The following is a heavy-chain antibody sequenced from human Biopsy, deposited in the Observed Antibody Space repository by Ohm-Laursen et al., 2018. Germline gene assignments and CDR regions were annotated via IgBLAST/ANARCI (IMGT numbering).Heavy chain of an antibody. CDR3: VRGGSGSFPFDY. V-gene: IGHV4-4*07. Sequence: SDTLSLTCAVSGGSINSYYWSWMRQPAGKGLEWIGRLFTSGTTNYSPSLKNRVTMSVDTSKNQFSQRLTSGTAADTAVYYCVRGGSGSFPFDYWGPGTLVTVSS. J-gene: IGHJ4*02. CDR1: GGSINSYY. D-gene: IGHD3-10*01. CDR2: LFTSGTT.